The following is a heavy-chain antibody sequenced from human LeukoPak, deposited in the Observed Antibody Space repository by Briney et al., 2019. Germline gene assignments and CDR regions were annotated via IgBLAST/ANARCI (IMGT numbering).Heavy chain of an antibody. CDR3: ARSSAGANFDY. CDR1: GSRFTSYW. Sequence: GESLKISCKGSGSRFTSYWIGWVRQLPGKGLEWMGIIYPGDSDTRYSPSFQGQVTISADKSISTAYLQWSSLKASDTAMYYCARSSAGANFDYWGQGTLVTVSS. CDR2: IYPGDSDT. D-gene: IGHD6-13*01. V-gene: IGHV5-51*01. J-gene: IGHJ4*02.